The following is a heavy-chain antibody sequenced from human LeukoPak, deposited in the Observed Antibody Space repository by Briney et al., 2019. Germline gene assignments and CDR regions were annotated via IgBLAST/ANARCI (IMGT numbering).Heavy chain of an antibody. V-gene: IGHV3-53*01. CDR1: GFTVDSNY. CDR3: ARGDDSGYYDYFGY. Sequence: GGSLRLSCAASGFTVDSNYLSWVRQAPGKGLEWVSTIYTGGNTYYAASVKGRFTISRDFSKNTVFLHMNSLRAEDTAMYYCARGDDSGYYDYFGYWGQGALVTVSS. CDR2: IYTGGNT. J-gene: IGHJ4*02. D-gene: IGHD3-22*01.